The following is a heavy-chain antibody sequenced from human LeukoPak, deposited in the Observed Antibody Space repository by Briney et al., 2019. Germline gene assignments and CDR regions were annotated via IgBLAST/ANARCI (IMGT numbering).Heavy chain of an antibody. J-gene: IGHJ6*03. V-gene: IGHV3-7*01. CDR1: GFTVSSNY. Sequence: GGSLRLSCAASGFTVSSNYMTWVRQAPGKGLEWVANIKQDGSEKYYVDSVKARFTISRDNAKNSLYLQMNSLRAEDTAVYYCARTYSSSWYWSYYYYYMDVWGKGTTVTVSS. CDR2: IKQDGSEK. D-gene: IGHD6-13*01. CDR3: ARTYSSSWYWSYYYYYMDV.